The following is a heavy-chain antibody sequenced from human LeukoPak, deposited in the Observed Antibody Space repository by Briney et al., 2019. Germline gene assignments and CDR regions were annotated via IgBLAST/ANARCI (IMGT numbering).Heavy chain of an antibody. D-gene: IGHD1-26*01. CDR3: AKNSGTFSSLDY. Sequence: PSETLSLTCTVSGGSISSFYWSWIRQPPGKGLEWIGYIYYSGSTNYNPSLKSRVTISVDTFKNQFSLELSSVTAADTAVYYCAKNSGTFSSLDYWGQGTLVTVSS. CDR1: GGSISSFY. V-gene: IGHV4-59*08. J-gene: IGHJ4*02. CDR2: IYYSGST.